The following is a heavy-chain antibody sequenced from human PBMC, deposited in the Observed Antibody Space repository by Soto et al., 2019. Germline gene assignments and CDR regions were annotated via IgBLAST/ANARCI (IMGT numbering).Heavy chain of an antibody. J-gene: IGHJ4*02. CDR3: ARGGYYYGSGSYYNFDY. V-gene: IGHV4-30-2*01. Sequence: SETLSLTCTVSGGSISSGGYSWSWIRQPPGKGLEWIGYIYHSGSTYYNPSLKSRVTISVDRSKNQFSLKLSSVTAADTAVYYCARGGYYYGSGSYYNFDYWGQGTLVTVSS. CDR1: GGSISSGGYS. D-gene: IGHD3-10*01. CDR2: IYHSGST.